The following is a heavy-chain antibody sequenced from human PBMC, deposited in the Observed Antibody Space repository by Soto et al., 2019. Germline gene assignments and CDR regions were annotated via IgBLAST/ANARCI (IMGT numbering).Heavy chain of an antibody. D-gene: IGHD3-22*01. J-gene: IGHJ4*02. CDR2: ISGSGGST. V-gene: IGHV3-23*01. CDR3: AKDLTGYYDSSDFDY. CDR1: GFTFSSYA. Sequence: EVQLLESGGGLVQPGGSLRLSCAASGFTFSSYAMSWVRQAPGKGLEWVSAISGSGGSTYYADSVKGRFTISRDNSKNTLYLQRHSLRAEDTAVYYCAKDLTGYYDSSDFDYWGQGTLVTVSS.